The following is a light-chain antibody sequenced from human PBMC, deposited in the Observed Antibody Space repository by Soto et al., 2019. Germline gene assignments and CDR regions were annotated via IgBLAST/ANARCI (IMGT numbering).Light chain of an antibody. J-gene: IGKJ5*01. V-gene: IGKV1-9*01. CDR1: QGINTF. Sequence: QLTKSPSSLSAAVGPRVTITCRASQGINTFLAWYPQKAGKAPKLXIDAASTLQSGVPSTVSGXGSGTDFTLTIGSLKSEDFATYYCDELTTYRITLAQGTGLEIK. CDR2: AAS. CDR3: DELTTYRIT.